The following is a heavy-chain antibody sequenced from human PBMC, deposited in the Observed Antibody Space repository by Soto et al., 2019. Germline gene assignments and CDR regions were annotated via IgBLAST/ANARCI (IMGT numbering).Heavy chain of an antibody. CDR3: ARSPYYYDSSKDYGY. Sequence: EVQLVESGGGLVQPGGSLRLSCAASGFTFSSYGMNWVRQAPGKGLEWVSYISSSSTTIYYADSVKGRFTIFRDNAKNSLYLQLNSLRDEDTAVYYCARSPYYYDSSKDYGYWGQGTLVTVSS. D-gene: IGHD3-22*01. CDR2: ISSSSTTI. J-gene: IGHJ4*02. V-gene: IGHV3-48*02. CDR1: GFTFSSYG.